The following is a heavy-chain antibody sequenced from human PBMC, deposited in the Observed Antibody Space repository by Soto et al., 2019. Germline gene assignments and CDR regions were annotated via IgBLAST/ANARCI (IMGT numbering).Heavy chain of an antibody. J-gene: IGHJ6*02. D-gene: IGHD6-13*01. Sequence: QVQLVQSGAEVKKPGSSVKVSCKASGGTFSSYAISWVRQAPGQGLEWMGGIIPIFGTANYAQKFQGRVTITADESTSTAYMELSSQRSEDTAVYYCARYDQHLVPPYYYGMDVWGQGTTVTVSS. CDR3: ARYDQHLVPPYYYGMDV. CDR1: GGTFSSYA. CDR2: IIPIFGTA. V-gene: IGHV1-69*01.